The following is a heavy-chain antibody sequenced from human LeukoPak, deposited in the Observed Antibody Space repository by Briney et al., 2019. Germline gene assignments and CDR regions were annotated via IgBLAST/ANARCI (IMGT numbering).Heavy chain of an antibody. Sequence: GASVKVSCKASGGTFSSYAISWVRQAPGQGLEWMGGIIPIFGTANYAQKFQGRVTITADESTSTAYMELSSLRSEDTAVYYCARDQGTYYGSSWPHYYYYYGMDVWGQGTTVTVSS. V-gene: IGHV1-69*13. J-gene: IGHJ6*02. D-gene: IGHD3-22*01. CDR1: GGTFSSYA. CDR2: IIPIFGTA. CDR3: ARDQGTYYGSSWPHYYYYYGMDV.